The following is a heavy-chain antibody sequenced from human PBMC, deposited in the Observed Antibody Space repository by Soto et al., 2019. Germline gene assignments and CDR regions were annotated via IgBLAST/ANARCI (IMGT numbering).Heavy chain of an antibody. CDR2: ISPDNSYR. Sequence: EVQLVQSGAEVKKPGEPLRISCKGSGYSFTNYWISWVRQMPGKGLEWMGYISPDNSYRTYSPSFQGHVTISADNSISTAYLQWSSLKASDTAMYYCVRNDYGDYISGLDYWGRGTLVTVSS. V-gene: IGHV5-10-1*01. CDR3: VRNDYGDYISGLDY. J-gene: IGHJ4*02. D-gene: IGHD4-17*01. CDR1: GYSFTNYW.